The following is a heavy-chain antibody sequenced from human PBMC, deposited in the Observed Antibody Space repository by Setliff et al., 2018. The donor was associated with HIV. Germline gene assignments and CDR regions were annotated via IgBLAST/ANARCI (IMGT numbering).Heavy chain of an antibody. J-gene: IGHJ4*02. V-gene: IGHV4-34*01. Sequence: SETLSLTCAVYGAPFNGYYWAWIRQSPAKGLEWIGEIYHSGIVNYNPSLQSRVTILTDTSKNQFSLRLNSVTVADTAVYYCARVRLRVPPSIFDYWGMGSLVTVSS. D-gene: IGHD2-2*01. CDR3: ARVRLRVPPSIFDY. CDR1: GAPFNGYY. CDR2: IYHSGIV.